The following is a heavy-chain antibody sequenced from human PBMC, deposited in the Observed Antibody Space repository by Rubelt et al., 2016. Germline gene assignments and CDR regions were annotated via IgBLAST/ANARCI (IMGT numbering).Heavy chain of an antibody. CDR2: ISAYNGNT. D-gene: IGHD5-24*01. J-gene: IGHJ3*02. CDR3: ARRDGYNWDDAFDI. Sequence: QVQLVQSGAEVKKPGASVKVSCKASGYTFTSYGIRWVLQAPGQGLEWMGWISAYNGNTNYAQKLQGTVTMTTDTSTSTAYRELRSLRSDETAVYYCARRDGYNWDDAFDIWGQGTMVTVSS. CDR1: GYTFTSYG. V-gene: IGHV1-18*01.